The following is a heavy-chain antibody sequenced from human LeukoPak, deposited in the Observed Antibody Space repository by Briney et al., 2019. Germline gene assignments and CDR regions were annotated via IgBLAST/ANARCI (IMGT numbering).Heavy chain of an antibody. CDR2: IKEDGSEK. CDR1: GFTFSSYW. Sequence: GRSLRLSCTASGFTFSSYWMSWVSQAPGKGLEWVAHIKEDGSEKYYVDSVRGRFTISRDNTKNSLYLQMNSLRAEDTAVYYCARVHWYFDLWGRGTLVTVSS. V-gene: IGHV3-7*04. CDR3: ARVHWYFDL. J-gene: IGHJ2*01.